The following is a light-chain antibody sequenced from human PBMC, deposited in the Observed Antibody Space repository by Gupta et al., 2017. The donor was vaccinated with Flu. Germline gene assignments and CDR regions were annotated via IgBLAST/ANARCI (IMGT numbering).Light chain of an antibody. J-gene: IGKJ1*01. CDR3: QQYDTYLWT. CDR1: QSVGVR. Sequence: DIQMTQSPSTLSASVGDRVTIAYRASQSVGVRVAWYQQKPGKATTLLIHLASSLEGGVPSRFSGSGSGTEFSLTITSLQPDDFATYYCQQYDTYLWTFGQGTRVEIK. V-gene: IGKV1-5*03. CDR2: LAS.